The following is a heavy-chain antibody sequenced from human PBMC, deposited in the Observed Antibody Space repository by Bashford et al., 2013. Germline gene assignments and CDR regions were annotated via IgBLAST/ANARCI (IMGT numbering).Heavy chain of an antibody. D-gene: IGHD6-13*01. Sequence: SSETLSLTCAVSGYSISSGYYWGWIRQPPGKGLEWIGSIYHSGSTYYNPSLKSRVTISVDTSKNQFSLKLSSVTAADTAVYYCARGLGRYSSSWSWFDPWGQGTLVTVSS. CDR3: ARGLGRYSSSWSWFDP. J-gene: IGHJ5*02. CDR1: GYSISSGYY. V-gene: IGHV4-38-2*01. CDR2: IYHSGST.